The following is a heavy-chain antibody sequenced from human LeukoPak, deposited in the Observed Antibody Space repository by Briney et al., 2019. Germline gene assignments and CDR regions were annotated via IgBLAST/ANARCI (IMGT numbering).Heavy chain of an antibody. J-gene: IGHJ4*02. CDR1: GFTFSSDS. CDR2: ISYDGSNK. D-gene: IGHD6-19*01. CDR3: AGGGIAVAANY. V-gene: IGHV3-30*03. Sequence: GGSLRLPHAASGFTFSSDSMNWVRQAPGKALEGVAVISYDGSNKYYADSVKGRFTISRDNSKNTLYLQMNSLRAEDTAVYYCAGGGIAVAANYWGQGTLVTVSS.